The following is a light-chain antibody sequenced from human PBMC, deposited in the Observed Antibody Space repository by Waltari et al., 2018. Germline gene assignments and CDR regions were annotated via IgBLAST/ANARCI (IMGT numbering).Light chain of an antibody. CDR2: KND. CDR1: TSNIENNF. J-gene: IGLJ2*01. CDR3: ASWDDSLRGPV. V-gene: IGLV1-47*01. Sequence: QSVLTQPPSASGPPGQSITISCSGGTSNIENNFVYWYQQLPGTAPKLLISKNDHRPSGVPDRFSGSKSGTSASLAISGLRSEDEANYFCASWDDSLRGPVFGGGTKLTVL.